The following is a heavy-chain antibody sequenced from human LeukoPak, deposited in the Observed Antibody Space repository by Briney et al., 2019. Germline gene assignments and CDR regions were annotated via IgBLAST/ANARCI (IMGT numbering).Heavy chain of an antibody. CDR3: AREYYYDSSGYSYAFDI. J-gene: IGHJ3*02. V-gene: IGHV4-61*02. CDR1: GGSISSGSYY. CDR2: IYTSGST. D-gene: IGHD3-22*01. Sequence: SETLSLTCTVSGGSISSGSYYWSRIRQPAGKGLEWIGRIYTSGSTNYNPSLKSRVTISVDTSKNQFSLKLSSVTAADTAVYYCAREYYYDSSGYSYAFDIWGQGTMVTVSS.